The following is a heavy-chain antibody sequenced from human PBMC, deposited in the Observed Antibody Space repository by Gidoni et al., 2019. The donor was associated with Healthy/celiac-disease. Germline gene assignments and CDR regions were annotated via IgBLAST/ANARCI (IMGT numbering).Heavy chain of an antibody. V-gene: IGHV1-69*06. J-gene: IGHJ4*02. CDR1: GGTFRSYA. CDR3: ARGYGSSGYHGYFDY. CDR2: LIPIFGTA. D-gene: IGHD3-22*01. Sequence: QVQLVQSGAEVKKPGSSVKGSGKAPGGTFRSYAISWVRQAPGPGLEWLGVLIPIFGTANYAQQFSGRVTITADRSTSTAYMELSSLRSEDTAVSYCARGYGSSGYHGYFDYWGQGTLVTVSS.